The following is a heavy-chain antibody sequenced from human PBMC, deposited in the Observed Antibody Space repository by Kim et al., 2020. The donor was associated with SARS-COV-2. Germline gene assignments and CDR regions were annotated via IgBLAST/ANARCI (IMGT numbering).Heavy chain of an antibody. CDR1: GFRSSGYW. V-gene: IGHV3-7*01. CDR2: IKEDGSEK. Sequence: GGSLRLSCAASGFRSSGYWMSWVRQAPGKGLEWVASIKEDGSEKDYVDSVKGRFTISRDNAENSLYLQMNSLRADDTAVYYCARGVWPYCKSASFFRRGYYFDSWGQGTLVTVSS. D-gene: IGHD2-2*01. J-gene: IGHJ4*02. CDR3: ARGVWPYCKSASFFRRGYYFDS.